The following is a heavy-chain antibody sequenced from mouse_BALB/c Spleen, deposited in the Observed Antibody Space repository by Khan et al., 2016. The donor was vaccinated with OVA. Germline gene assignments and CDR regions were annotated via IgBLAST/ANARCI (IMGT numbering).Heavy chain of an antibody. D-gene: IGHD3-3*01. CDR2: INYRGST. V-gene: IGHV3-2*02. CDR3: ARGRAY. Sequence: EVQLQESGPGLVKPSQSLSLTCTVSGYSLTSNYAWNWIRQFPGNKLEWMGYINYRGSTSYTPSLKSRISITRAPSKNQFFLKLNSVTTEYTATSLWARGRAYWGQGTLVTVSA. J-gene: IGHJ3*01. CDR1: GYSLTSNYA.